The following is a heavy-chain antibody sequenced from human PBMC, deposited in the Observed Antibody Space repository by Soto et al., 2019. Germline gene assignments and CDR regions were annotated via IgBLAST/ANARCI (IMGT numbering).Heavy chain of an antibody. V-gene: IGHV1-69*13. CDR2: IIPIFGTA. CDR3: ARGATSAAFDI. CDR1: GGTFSSYA. D-gene: IGHD5-12*01. Sequence: SVKVSFKASGGTFSSYAISWLRQAPGQGLEWMGGIIPIFGTANYAQKFQGRVTITADESTSTAYMELSGLRSEDTAVYYCARGATSAAFDIWGQGTMVTVSS. J-gene: IGHJ3*02.